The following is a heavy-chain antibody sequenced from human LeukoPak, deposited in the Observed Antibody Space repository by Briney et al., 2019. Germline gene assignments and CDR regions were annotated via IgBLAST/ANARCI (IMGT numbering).Heavy chain of an antibody. CDR1: GGSISSSNW. J-gene: IGHJ4*02. V-gene: IGHV4-4*02. CDR2: IYHSGST. D-gene: IGHD3-9*01. Sequence: SETLSLTCAVSGGSISSSNWWSWVRQPPGKGLEWIGEIYHSGSTNYNPSLKSRVTISVDKSKNQFSLKLSSVTAADTAVYYCARVHDILTGYYYFDYWGQGTLVTVSS. CDR3: ARVHDILTGYYYFDY.